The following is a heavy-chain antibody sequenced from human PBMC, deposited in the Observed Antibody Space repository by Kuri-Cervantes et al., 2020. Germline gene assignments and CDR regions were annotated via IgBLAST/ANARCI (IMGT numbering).Heavy chain of an antibody. D-gene: IGHD6-6*01. CDR1: GFTFSSYW. CDR2: IKQDGSEK. Sequence: GESLKISCAASGFTFSSYWMSWVRQAPGKGLEWVANIKQDGSEKYYVDSVKGRFTISRDNAKNSLYLQMNSLRAEDTAVYYCARAYSSSSYDWLDPWGQGTLVTVSS. V-gene: IGHV3-7*04. CDR3: ARAYSSSSYDWLDP. J-gene: IGHJ5*02.